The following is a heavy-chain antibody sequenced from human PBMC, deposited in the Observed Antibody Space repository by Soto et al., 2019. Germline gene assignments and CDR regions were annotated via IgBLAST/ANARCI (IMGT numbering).Heavy chain of an antibody. Sequence: PGGSLRLSCAASGFTFSSYAMSWVRQAPGKGLEWVSAISGSGGSTYYADSVKGRFTISRDNSKNTLYLQMNSLRAEDTAVYYCAKERTYYYGSGSYHHYGMDVWGQGTTVTVSS. J-gene: IGHJ6*02. CDR1: GFTFSSYA. D-gene: IGHD3-10*01. CDR3: AKERTYYYGSGSYHHYGMDV. CDR2: ISGSGGST. V-gene: IGHV3-23*01.